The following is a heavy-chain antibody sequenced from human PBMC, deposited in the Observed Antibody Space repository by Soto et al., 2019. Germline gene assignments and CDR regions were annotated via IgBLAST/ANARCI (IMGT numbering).Heavy chain of an antibody. CDR3: ARDLWGYCGTDCYPLDV. Sequence: SETLSLTCTVSGGTIIGYYWSWIRQPTGKGLEWIGYMYNTGSTVYNPSFKSRVTISVDTSKDQFSLKLNSVTAADTAVYYCARDLWGYCGTDCYPLDVWGQGTTVTVSS. D-gene: IGHD2-21*02. CDR1: GGTIIGYY. V-gene: IGHV4-59*01. J-gene: IGHJ6*02. CDR2: MYNTGST.